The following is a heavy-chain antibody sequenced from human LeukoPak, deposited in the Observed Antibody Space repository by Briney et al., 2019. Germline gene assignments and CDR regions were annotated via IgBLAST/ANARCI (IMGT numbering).Heavy chain of an antibody. V-gene: IGHV3-11*01. Sequence: PGGSLRLSCAASGFTFSDYYMSWIRQAPGKGLEWVSYISSSGSTIYYADSVKGRFAISRDNAKNSLYLQMNSLRAEDTAVYYCARPSSYYYDSSGYYHWGQGTLVTVSS. CDR3: ARPSSYYYDSSGYYH. CDR1: GFTFSDYY. CDR2: ISSSGSTI. J-gene: IGHJ5*02. D-gene: IGHD3-22*01.